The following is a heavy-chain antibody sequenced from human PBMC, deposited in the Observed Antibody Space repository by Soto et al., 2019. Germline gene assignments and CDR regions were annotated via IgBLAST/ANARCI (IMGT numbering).Heavy chain of an antibody. CDR1: GFTFSTYP. CDR2: ISGSGIST. CDR3: AKPPVITASYYYYDMDV. J-gene: IGHJ6*02. V-gene: IGHV3-23*01. Sequence: PGESLKISCAASGFTFSTYPMSWVRQAPGKGLEWVSGISGSGISTYYTDSVKGRFTISRDNSKNTVFLQMNSLRDEDTAVYYCAKPPVITASYYYYDMDVWGQGTTVTVSS. D-gene: IGHD4-4*01.